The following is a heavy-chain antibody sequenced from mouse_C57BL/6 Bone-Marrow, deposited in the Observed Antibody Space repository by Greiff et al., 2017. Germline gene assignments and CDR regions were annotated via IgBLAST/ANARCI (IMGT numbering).Heavy chain of an antibody. Sequence: QVQLQQSGAELVKPGASVKLSCKASGYTFTEYTIHWVKQRSGQGLEWIGWFYPGSGSIKYNEKFKDKATLTADKSSSTVYMELSRLTSEDSAVYFCARREERGYGNYLYAMDYWGQGTSVTVSS. CDR3: ARREERGYGNYLYAMDY. J-gene: IGHJ4*01. CDR2: FYPGSGSI. CDR1: GYTFTEYT. D-gene: IGHD2-10*02. V-gene: IGHV1-62-2*01.